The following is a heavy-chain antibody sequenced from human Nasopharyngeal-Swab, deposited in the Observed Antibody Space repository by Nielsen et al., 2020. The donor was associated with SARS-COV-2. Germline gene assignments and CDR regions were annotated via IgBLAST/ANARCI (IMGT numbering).Heavy chain of an antibody. CDR3: AKGEDSSGWYPPGFDP. V-gene: IGHV3-23*01. CDR1: GLTFSSYA. Sequence: GESLKISCAASGLTFSSYAMSWVRQAPGKGLEWVSAISGSGGSTYYADSVKGRFTISRDNSKNTLYLQMNSLRAEDTAVYYCAKGEDSSGWYPPGFDPWGQGTLVTVSS. CDR2: ISGSGGST. J-gene: IGHJ5*02. D-gene: IGHD6-19*01.